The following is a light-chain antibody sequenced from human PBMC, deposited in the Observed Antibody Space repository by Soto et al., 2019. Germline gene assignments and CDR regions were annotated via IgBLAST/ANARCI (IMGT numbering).Light chain of an antibody. CDR1: QSISTW. Sequence: DIQMTQSPSTLSASVGDRVTITCRASQSISTWLAWYQQKPGKAPKLLIYDAFYLERGVPSRFSGSGSGTEFTLTISSLQPDDLATYYCQQYNSFWTFGQGTKV. CDR2: DAF. J-gene: IGKJ1*01. V-gene: IGKV1-5*01. CDR3: QQYNSFWT.